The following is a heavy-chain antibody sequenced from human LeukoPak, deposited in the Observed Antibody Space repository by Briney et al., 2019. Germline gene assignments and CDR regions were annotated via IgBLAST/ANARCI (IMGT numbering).Heavy chain of an antibody. V-gene: IGHV1-2*02. D-gene: IGHD3-16*01. CDR1: GYTFTAYN. CDR2: INPNSGGT. J-gene: IGHJ4*02. Sequence: ASVKVSCKASGYTFTAYNIHWVRQAPGQGLEWMGWINPNSGGTNYAQKFQGRVTMTRDTSINTAYMEVSRLSSDDTAVYYCARPGLRVSGSFNFWGQGTLVTVSS. CDR3: ARPGLRVSGSFNF.